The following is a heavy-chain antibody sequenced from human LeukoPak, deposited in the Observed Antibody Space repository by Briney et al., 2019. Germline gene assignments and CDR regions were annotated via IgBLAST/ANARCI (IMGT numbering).Heavy chain of an antibody. CDR2: IYTSGST. J-gene: IGHJ6*03. V-gene: IGHV4-61*02. D-gene: IGHD3-3*01. CDR1: GGSISSGSYY. CDR3: AREEWYNYYYYYMDV. Sequence: SSETLSLTCTVSGGSISSGSYYWSWIRQPAGKGLEWIGRIYTSGSTNYNPSLKSRVTISVDTSKNQFSLKLSSVTAADTAVYYCAREEWYNYYYYYMDVWGKGTTVTVSS.